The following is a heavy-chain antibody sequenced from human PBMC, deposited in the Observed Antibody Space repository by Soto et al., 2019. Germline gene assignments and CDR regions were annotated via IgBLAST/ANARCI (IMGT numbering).Heavy chain of an antibody. Sequence: EVQLVESGGGLVQPGGSLRLSCAASGFTFSDHYMDWVRQAPGKGLEWVGRTRDKTNSYTTEYAASVKGRFTISRDDSKSSLYLQMHSLKTEDTAVYYCARATVGTYYFDYWGQGTLVTVSS. CDR1: GFTFSDHY. V-gene: IGHV3-72*01. D-gene: IGHD3-16*01. J-gene: IGHJ4*02. CDR3: ARATVGTYYFDY. CDR2: TRDKTNSYTT.